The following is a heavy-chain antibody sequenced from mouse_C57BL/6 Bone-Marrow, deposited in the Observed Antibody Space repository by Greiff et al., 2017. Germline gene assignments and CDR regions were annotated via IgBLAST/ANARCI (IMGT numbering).Heavy chain of an antibody. CDR3: ARGGGYWFAY. V-gene: IGHV5-6*02. CDR2: ISSGGSYT. D-gene: IGHD1-1*02. J-gene: IGHJ3*01. CDR1: GFTFSSYG. Sequence: EVKLMESGGDLVKPGGSLKLSCAASGFTFSSYGMSWVRQTPDKRLEWVATISSGGSYTYYPDSVKGRFTSSRDNAKNTLYLQMSSLKSEDTAMYYCARGGGYWFAYWGHGTLVTVSA.